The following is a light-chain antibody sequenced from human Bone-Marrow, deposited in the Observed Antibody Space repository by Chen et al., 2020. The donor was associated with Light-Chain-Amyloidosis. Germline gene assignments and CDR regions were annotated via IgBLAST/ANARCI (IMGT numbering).Light chain of an antibody. V-gene: IGKV4-1*01. J-gene: IGKJ1*01. Sequence: DIVMTQSPASLAVSLGERATINCKSSQSVLYSSNNKNYLAWYQQKPGQPPKLLIYWASTRESGVPDRFSGSGSGTDFTLTSSSLQAEDVAVYYCQQYYSTPWAFGQGTKVEIK. CDR3: QQYYSTPWA. CDR2: WAS. CDR1: QSVLYSSNNKNY.